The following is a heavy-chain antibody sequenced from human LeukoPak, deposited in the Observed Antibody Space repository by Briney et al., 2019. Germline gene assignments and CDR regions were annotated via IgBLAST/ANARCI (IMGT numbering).Heavy chain of an antibody. CDR3: ARKWELRYRADFDY. V-gene: IGHV4-59*12. Sequence: SETLSLTCTVSGGSIISYYWSWIRQPPGKGLEWIGYIYYSGSTNYNPSLTSRVTISVDTTKNQFSLKLSSETAADTAVYYCARKWELRYRADFDYWGQGTLVTVSS. D-gene: IGHD1-26*01. J-gene: IGHJ4*02. CDR1: GGSIISYY. CDR2: IYYSGST.